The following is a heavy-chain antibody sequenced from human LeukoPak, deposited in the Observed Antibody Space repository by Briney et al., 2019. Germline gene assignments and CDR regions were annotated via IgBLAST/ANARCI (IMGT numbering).Heavy chain of an antibody. D-gene: IGHD3-22*01. CDR2: IIPIFGTA. V-gene: IGHV1-69*13. J-gene: IGHJ4*02. Sequence: SVKVSCKASGGTFSSYAISWVRQAPGQGLEWMGGIIPIFGTADYAQKFQGRVTITADESTGTAYMELSSLRSEDTAVYYCASAEYYYDSSGSLAFDYWGQGTLVTVSS. CDR3: ASAEYYYDSSGSLAFDY. CDR1: GGTFSSYA.